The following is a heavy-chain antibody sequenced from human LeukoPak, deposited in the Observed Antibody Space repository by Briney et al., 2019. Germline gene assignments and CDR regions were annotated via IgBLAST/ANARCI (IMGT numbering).Heavy chain of an antibody. CDR2: IKQDGSTK. CDR1: GFTISSYW. CDR3: ATDPPWENDAFDV. D-gene: IGHD1-26*01. Sequence: PGGSLRLSCAASGFTISSYWMTWVRQAPGKGLEWVANIKQDGSTKYYVDSVKGRFTISRDNAKNSLNLQMSSLRAEDSAVYYCATDPPWENDAFDVWGQGTLVTVSS. V-gene: IGHV3-7*01. J-gene: IGHJ3*01.